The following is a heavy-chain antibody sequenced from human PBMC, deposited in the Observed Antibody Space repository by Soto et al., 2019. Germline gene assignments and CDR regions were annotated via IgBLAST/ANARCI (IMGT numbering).Heavy chain of an antibody. CDR2: IIPIFGTA. J-gene: IGHJ2*01. V-gene: IGHV1-69*01. CDR1: GGTFSSYA. D-gene: IGHD4-17*01. Sequence: QVQLVQSGAEVKKPGSSVKVSCKASGGTFSSYAISWVRQAPGQGLEWMGGIIPIFGTANYAQKFQGRVTITADESTSTAYMELSSLIAEDTAVYYCARVYGDYTSLYWYFDLWGRGTLVTVSS. CDR3: ARVYGDYTSLYWYFDL.